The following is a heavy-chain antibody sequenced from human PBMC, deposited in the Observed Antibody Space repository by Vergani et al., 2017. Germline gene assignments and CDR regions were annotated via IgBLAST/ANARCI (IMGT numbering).Heavy chain of an antibody. CDR1: GFTFSSYG. CDR2: IRYDGSNK. CDR3: AKELTYYYDSSDAFDI. J-gene: IGHJ3*02. V-gene: IGHV3-30*02. Sequence: QVQLVESGGGVVQPGGSLRLSCAASGFTFSSYGMHWVRQAPGKGLEWVAFIRYDGSNKYYADSVKGRFTISRDNSKNTLYLQMNSLRAEDTAVYYCAKELTYYYDSSDAFDIWGQGTMVTVSS. D-gene: IGHD3-22*01.